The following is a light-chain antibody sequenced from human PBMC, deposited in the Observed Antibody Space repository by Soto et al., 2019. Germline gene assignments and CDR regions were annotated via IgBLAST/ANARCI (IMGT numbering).Light chain of an antibody. J-gene: IGKJ1*01. Sequence: DIQMTQSPSSLSASVGDRVTITCRASQGIRNDLDWYQQKRAKAPERLIYAASSLQSGVPSRFSGSGSGTEFTLTISSLQAEDFATYYCLQYNTYPWTFGQGTKVEIK. CDR1: QGIRND. CDR2: AAS. CDR3: LQYNTYPWT. V-gene: IGKV1-17*01.